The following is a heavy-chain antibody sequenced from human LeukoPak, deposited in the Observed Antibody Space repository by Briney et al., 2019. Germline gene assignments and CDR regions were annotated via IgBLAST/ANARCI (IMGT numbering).Heavy chain of an antibody. Sequence: PGGSLRLSCAASGFTYSDYGMHWVRQAPGRGLEWVAFILNDGTWEYYPDSVKGRLTISRDNSRNTLYLRMNSVRPEDTAIYYCVKGGSISHNWFDSWGQGTLVTVSS. CDR1: GFTYSDYG. CDR3: VKGGSISHNWFDS. J-gene: IGHJ5*01. D-gene: IGHD3-16*01. V-gene: IGHV3-30*02. CDR2: ILNDGTWE.